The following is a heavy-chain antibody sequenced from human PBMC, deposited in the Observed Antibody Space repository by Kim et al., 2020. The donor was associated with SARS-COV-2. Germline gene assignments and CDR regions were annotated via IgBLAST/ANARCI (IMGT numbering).Heavy chain of an antibody. V-gene: IGHV3-21*01. D-gene: IGHD3-9*01. CDR3: ARDLGRYDILTGYYSSNWFDP. Sequence: GGSLRLSCAASGFTFSSYSMNWVRQAPGKGLEWVSSISSSSSYIYYADSVKGRFTISRDNAKNSLYLQMNSLRAEDTAVYYCARDLGRYDILTGYYSSNWFDPWGQEPWSPSPQ. J-gene: IGHJ5*02. CDR1: GFTFSSYS. CDR2: ISSSSSYI.